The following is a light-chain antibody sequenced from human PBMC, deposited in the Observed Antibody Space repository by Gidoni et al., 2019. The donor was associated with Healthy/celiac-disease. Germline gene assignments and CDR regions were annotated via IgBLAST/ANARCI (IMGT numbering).Light chain of an antibody. CDR3: AACDDSLNGWV. V-gene: IGLV1-44*01. J-gene: IGLJ3*02. CDR1: SSKIGSHT. CDR2: SNN. Sequence: QSVLTQPPSASGAPGQRVTTSCSGSSSKIGSHTVNWYQQLPGTAPKLLIYSNNHRPSGVPDRFSGSKSGTSASLAISGLQSEDEAHYYCAACDDSLNGWVFGGGTKLTVL.